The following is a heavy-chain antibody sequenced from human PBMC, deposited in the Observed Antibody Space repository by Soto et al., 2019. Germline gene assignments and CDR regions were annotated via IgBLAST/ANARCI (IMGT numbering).Heavy chain of an antibody. CDR1: GFTFSSYW. V-gene: IGHV3-7*01. Sequence: GGSLRLSCAASGFTFSSYWMSWVRQAPGKGLEWVANIKQDGSEKYYVDSVKGRFTISRDNAKNSLYLQMNSLRAEDTAVYYCARETLGYCISTSCFYPFYYYYGMDVWGQGTTVTVSS. J-gene: IGHJ6*02. D-gene: IGHD2-2*01. CDR3: ARETLGYCISTSCFYPFYYYYGMDV. CDR2: IKQDGSEK.